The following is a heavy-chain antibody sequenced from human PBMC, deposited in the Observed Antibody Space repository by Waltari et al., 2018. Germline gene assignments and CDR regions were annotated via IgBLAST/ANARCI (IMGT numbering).Heavy chain of an antibody. J-gene: IGHJ2*01. CDR1: GGSISSSSYY. Sequence: QLQLQESGPGLVKPSETLSLTCTVSGGSISSSSYYWGWIRQPPGKGLEWIGSIYYSGSTYYNPSLKSRVTISVDTSKNQFSLKLSSVTAADTAVYYCARLLGGVWLPNNYWYFDLWGRGTLVTVSS. V-gene: IGHV4-39*01. D-gene: IGHD3-22*01. CDR2: IYYSGST. CDR3: ARLLGGVWLPNNYWYFDL.